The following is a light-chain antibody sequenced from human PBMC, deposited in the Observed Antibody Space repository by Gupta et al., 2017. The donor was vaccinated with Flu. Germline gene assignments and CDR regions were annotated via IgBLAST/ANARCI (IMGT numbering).Light chain of an antibody. J-gene: IGKJ4*01. V-gene: IGKV3-20*01. CDR1: QSVTSSY. Sequence: EIVLTQSPGTLSLSPGERATLSCRASQSVTSSYLAWYQQKPGQGPRLLIYGASSRATGIPDRFSGSGSGTDFSLTIIRLVPEDFAVYYCHQECSSPLTFGGGTKVEIK. CDR2: GAS. CDR3: HQECSSPLT.